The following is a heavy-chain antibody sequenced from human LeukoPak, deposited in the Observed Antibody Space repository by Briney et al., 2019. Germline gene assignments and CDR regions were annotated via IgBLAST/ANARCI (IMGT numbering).Heavy chain of an antibody. Sequence: GKSLRLSCAASAFTFSTYAMHWVRQAPGKGLEWISYSNTDGTISYADSVKGRFTISRDNAENSLYLQMNSLRDEDTAVYFCVRDRDYAFDFWGQGTMVTVSS. V-gene: IGHV3-48*02. CDR1: AFTFSTYA. CDR2: SNTDGTI. J-gene: IGHJ3*01. CDR3: VRDRDYAFDF.